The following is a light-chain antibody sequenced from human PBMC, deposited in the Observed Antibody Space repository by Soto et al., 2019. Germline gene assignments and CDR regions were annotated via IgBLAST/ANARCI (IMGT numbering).Light chain of an antibody. CDR2: GAS. Sequence: EIVMTQSPATLSVSPGETATLSCRASQSVSSNLAWYQQKPGQAPSLLIYGASSSATGIPDRFSGSGSGTAFTLTVSRMEPEECEVYYCYQYGSSVTGMLGQGTKVEIK. V-gene: IGKV3-20*01. CDR3: YQYGSSVTGM. J-gene: IGKJ1*01. CDR1: QSVSSN.